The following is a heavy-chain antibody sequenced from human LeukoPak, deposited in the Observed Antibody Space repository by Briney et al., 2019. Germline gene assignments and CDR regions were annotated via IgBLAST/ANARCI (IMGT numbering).Heavy chain of an antibody. CDR3: ARAANGYYPLDY. D-gene: IGHD3-22*01. J-gene: IGHJ4*02. CDR1: GGSISTHF. V-gene: IGHV4-59*11. Sequence: PSETLSLTCTVSGGSISTHFWTWIRQPPGMGLEWIGFIYYTGSTNYNPALKGRVTISLDQSKNQFSLHLGFETAADTAVYYCARAANGYYPLDYSGQGTLVTVS. CDR2: IYYTGST.